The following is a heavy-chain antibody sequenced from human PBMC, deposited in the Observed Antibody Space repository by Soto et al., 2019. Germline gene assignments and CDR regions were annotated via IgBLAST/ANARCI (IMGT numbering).Heavy chain of an antibody. J-gene: IGHJ4*02. V-gene: IGHV4-59*01. CDR2: IYYSGST. CDR3: ARVRQPKIFDY. Sequence: LSLTCTVSGGSISSYYWSWIRQPPGKGLEWIGYIYYSGSTNYNPSLKSRVTISADTSKNQFSLKLSSVTAADTAVYYCARVRQPKIFDYWGQGTLVTVSS. D-gene: IGHD6-13*01. CDR1: GGSISSYY.